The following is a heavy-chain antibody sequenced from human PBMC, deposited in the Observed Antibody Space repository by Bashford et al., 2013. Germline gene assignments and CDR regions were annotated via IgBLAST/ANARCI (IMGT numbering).Heavy chain of an antibody. V-gene: IGHV1-2*02. J-gene: IGHJ6*02. CDR3: ARAQTYSTGLRLYYYGMDV. Sequence: WVRQAPGQGLEWMGCINPNSGDTDYAQKFQGRVTMTRDTSTTTAYMELSSLRYDDTAVYFCARAQTYSTGLRLYYYGMDVWGQGTTVTVSS. CDR2: INPNSGDT. D-gene: IGHD4-11*01.